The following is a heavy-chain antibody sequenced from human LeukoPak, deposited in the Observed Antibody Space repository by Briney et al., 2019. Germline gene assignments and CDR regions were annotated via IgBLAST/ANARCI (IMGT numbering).Heavy chain of an antibody. V-gene: IGHV3-74*01. D-gene: IGHD3-22*01. CDR2: INSDGSST. J-gene: IGHJ4*02. Sequence: GGSLRLSCAASGFTFSDYTMNWVRQAPGKGLEWVSRINSDGSSTSYADSVKGRFTISRDNAKNALYLQMNSLGVEDTAVYYCARDGDDTSGYFSPFDYWGQGTLVTVSS. CDR3: ARDGDDTSGYFSPFDY. CDR1: GFTFSDYT.